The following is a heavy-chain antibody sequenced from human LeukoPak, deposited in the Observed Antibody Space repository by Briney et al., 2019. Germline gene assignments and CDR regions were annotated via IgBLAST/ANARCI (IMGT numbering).Heavy chain of an antibody. J-gene: IGHJ4*02. V-gene: IGHV4-59*08. D-gene: IGHD3-10*01. CDR2: IYFSGYT. CDR3: ARLIPPREGIDS. Sequence: SETLSLTCTVSGGSISGHYWSWIRQPPGKGLEWIGYIYFSGYTNYNPSLKSRVTISVDTSKNQFSLKLSSATAADTAVYYCARLIPPREGIDSWGQGTLVTVSS. CDR1: GGSISGHY.